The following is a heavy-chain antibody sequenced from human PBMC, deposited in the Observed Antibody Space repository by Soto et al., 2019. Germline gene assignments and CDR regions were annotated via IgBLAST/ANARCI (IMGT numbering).Heavy chain of an antibody. CDR2: INAGKGNT. Sequence: ASVKVSCKASGYIFTSYALHWVRQAPGQRLEWMGWINAGKGNTKYSQKFQGRVTITRDTSASVAYMELSSLRAEDTAVYYCARALYSSGWNDYWGQGTLVTVSS. CDR1: GYIFTSYA. D-gene: IGHD6-19*01. V-gene: IGHV1-3*01. CDR3: ARALYSSGWNDY. J-gene: IGHJ4*02.